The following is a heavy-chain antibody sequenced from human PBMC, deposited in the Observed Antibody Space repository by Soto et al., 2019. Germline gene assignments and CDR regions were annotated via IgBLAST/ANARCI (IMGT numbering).Heavy chain of an antibody. CDR1: GFTFDDYA. V-gene: IGHV3-9*01. CDR3: AKDMSCYDFLNYFDY. J-gene: IGHJ4*02. D-gene: IGHD5-12*01. CDR2: ISWNSGSI. Sequence: GGSLRLSCAASGFTFDDYAMHWVRQAPGKGLEWVSGISWNSGSIGYADSVKGRFTISLDNAQNSLYLQMNSLRAEDTALYYCAKDMSCYDFLNYFDYWGQGTLVTVSS.